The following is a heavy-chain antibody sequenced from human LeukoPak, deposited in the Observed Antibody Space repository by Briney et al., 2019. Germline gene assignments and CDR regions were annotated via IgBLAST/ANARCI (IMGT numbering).Heavy chain of an antibody. CDR1: GFTFSSDA. D-gene: IGHD3-10*01. CDR3: AKVRFGVTARYYFDY. CDR2: ISGSGAST. J-gene: IGHJ4*02. Sequence: GGSLRLSCAASGFTFSSDAMSWVRQAPGKGLEWVSVISGSGASTYYADSVKGRFTISRDNSKNTLYLQMNSLRAEDTAVYYCAKVRFGVTARYYFDYWGQGTLVTVSS. V-gene: IGHV3-23*01.